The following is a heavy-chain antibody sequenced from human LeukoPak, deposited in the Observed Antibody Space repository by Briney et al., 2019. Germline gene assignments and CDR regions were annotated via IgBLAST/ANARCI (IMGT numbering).Heavy chain of an antibody. Sequence: SETLSLTCTVSGGSISSYYWSWIRQPPGKGLEWIGYIYYSGSTNYNPSLKSRVTISVDTSKNQFSLKLSSVTAADTAVYYCARATYYYDSSGYYYIHDYWGQGTLVTVSS. CDR3: ARATYYYDSSGYYYIHDY. V-gene: IGHV4-59*01. J-gene: IGHJ4*02. CDR1: GGSISSYY. D-gene: IGHD3-22*01. CDR2: IYYSGST.